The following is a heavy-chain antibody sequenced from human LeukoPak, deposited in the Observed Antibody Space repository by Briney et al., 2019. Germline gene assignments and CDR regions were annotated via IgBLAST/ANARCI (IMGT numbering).Heavy chain of an antibody. J-gene: IGHJ4*02. CDR2: NNPNSGGT. D-gene: IGHD1-26*01. Sequence: ASVKVSCKTSGYPFTSHDINWVRQAPGQGLEWMGWNNPNSGGTNYAQKFQGRVTMTRDTSISTAYMELSRLRSDDTAVYYCARDLNPVGLLTRPPFDYWGQGTLVTVSS. CDR3: ARDLNPVGLLTRPPFDY. CDR1: GYPFTSHD. V-gene: IGHV1-2*02.